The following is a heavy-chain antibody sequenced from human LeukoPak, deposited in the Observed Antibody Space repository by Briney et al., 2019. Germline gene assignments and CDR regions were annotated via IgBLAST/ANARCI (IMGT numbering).Heavy chain of an antibody. CDR3: ARGVYSSSWTPPGY. V-gene: IGHV4-59*01. CDR2: IYYSGST. D-gene: IGHD6-13*01. CDR1: GGSISSYY. Sequence: TSETLSLTCTVSGGSISSYYWSWIRQPPGKGLEWIGYIYYSGSTNYNPSLKSRVTISVDTSKNQFSLKLSSVTAADTAVYYCARGVYSSSWTPPGYWGQGTLVTVSS. J-gene: IGHJ4*02.